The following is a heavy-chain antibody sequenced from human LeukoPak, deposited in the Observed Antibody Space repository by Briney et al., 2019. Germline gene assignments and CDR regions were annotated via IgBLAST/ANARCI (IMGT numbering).Heavy chain of an antibody. CDR1: GNTLTSYY. V-gene: IGHV1-46*01. D-gene: IGHD3-10*01. J-gene: IGHJ6*02. CDR2: INPSGGST. CDR3: AGGKYGSASYFHYAMDV. Sequence: ASVKVSCKASGNTLTSYYMHWERQATGQGLEWMGIINPSGGSTSYAQRFQGRVTMTRDTSTSTVYMELSSLTSEDTAIYNCAGGKYGSASYFHYAMDVWGQGTTVTVSS.